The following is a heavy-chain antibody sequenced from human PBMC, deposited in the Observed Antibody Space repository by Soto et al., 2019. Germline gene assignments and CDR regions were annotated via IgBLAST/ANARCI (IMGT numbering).Heavy chain of an antibody. CDR3: ARLEYSGGSGNWFDP. CDR2: IYPGDSDT. V-gene: IGHV5-51*01. D-gene: IGHD2-15*01. J-gene: IGHJ5*02. CDR1: GYSFTSYW. Sequence: GESLKISCKGSGYSFTSYWIGWVRQMPGKGLEWMGIIYPGDSDTRYSPSFQGQVTISADKSISTAYLQWSSLKASDTAMYYCARLEYSGGSGNWFDPWGQGTLVTVYS.